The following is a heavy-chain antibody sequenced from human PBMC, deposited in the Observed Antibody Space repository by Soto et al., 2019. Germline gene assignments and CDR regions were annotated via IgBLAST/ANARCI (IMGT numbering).Heavy chain of an antibody. Sequence: PSETLSLTCTVSGGSIKSYYWSWIRQPPGKGLEWIGYIYYSGSTNYNPSLKSRVTISVDTSKNQFSLKLSSVTAADTAVYYCARLRFLEWLGYIDGWRTFDFWGRGILVTVSS. CDR3: ARLRFLEWLGYIDGWRTFDF. V-gene: IGHV4-59*01. CDR2: IYYSGST. D-gene: IGHD3-3*01. CDR1: GGSIKSYY. J-gene: IGHJ4*02.